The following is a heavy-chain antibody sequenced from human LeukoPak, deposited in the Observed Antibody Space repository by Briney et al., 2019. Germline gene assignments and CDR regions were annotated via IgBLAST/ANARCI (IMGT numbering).Heavy chain of an antibody. V-gene: IGHV4-61*02. J-gene: IGHJ5*02. CDR2: FYNSGRT. Sequence: SETLSLTCTVSGGSISSDLYYWNWIRQPAGKGLEWIGRFYNSGRTNFNPSLKSRVTISADTSKNQFSLKLRSVTAADTAVYYCARGDLKSGWFDPWGQGTLVIVST. CDR3: ARGDLKSGWFDP. D-gene: IGHD3-10*01. CDR1: GGSISSDLYY.